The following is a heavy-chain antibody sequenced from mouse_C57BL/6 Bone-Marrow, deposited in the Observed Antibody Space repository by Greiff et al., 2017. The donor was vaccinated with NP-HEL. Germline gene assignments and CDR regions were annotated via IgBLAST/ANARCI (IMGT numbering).Heavy chain of an antibody. CDR1: GFSLTSYA. CDR2: IWPGGGT. CDR3: ARIYYDYPFDY. Sequence: VQLQQSGPGLVAPSQSLSITCTVSGFSLTSYAISWVRQPPGKGLEWLGVIWPGGGTNYNSALKSRLSISKDNSKSPVFLKMNSLQTDDTARYYCARIYYDYPFDYWGQGTTLTVSS. J-gene: IGHJ2*01. D-gene: IGHD2-4*01. V-gene: IGHV2-9-1*01.